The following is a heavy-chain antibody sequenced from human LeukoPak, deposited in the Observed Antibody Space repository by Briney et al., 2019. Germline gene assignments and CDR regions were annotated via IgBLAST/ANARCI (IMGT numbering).Heavy chain of an antibody. J-gene: IGHJ4*02. CDR1: GYTFTGYY. Sequence: ASVTVSCKASGYTFTGYYMHWVRQAPGQGLEWMGWISAYNGNTNYAQKLQGRVTMTTDTSTSTAYMELRSLRSDDTAVYYCARNCSSTSCYVDYWGQGTLVTVSS. V-gene: IGHV1-18*04. CDR3: ARNCSSTSCYVDY. D-gene: IGHD2-2*01. CDR2: ISAYNGNT.